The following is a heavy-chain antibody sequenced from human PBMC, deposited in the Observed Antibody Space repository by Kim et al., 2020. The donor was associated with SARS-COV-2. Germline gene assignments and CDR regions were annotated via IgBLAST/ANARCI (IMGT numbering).Heavy chain of an antibody. J-gene: IGHJ4*02. CDR3: VREAWSFDY. CDR2: GSEK. Sequence: GSEKNFVCSVKGPFTIARDNAKNSRYMQMNSLRAEDTAVYYCVREAWSFDYWGQGTLVTVSS. D-gene: IGHD1-1*01. V-gene: IGHV3-7*01.